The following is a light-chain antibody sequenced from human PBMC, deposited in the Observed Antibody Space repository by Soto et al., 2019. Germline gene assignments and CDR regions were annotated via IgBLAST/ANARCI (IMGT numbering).Light chain of an antibody. CDR1: SSDIGDYGY. CDR3: SSYTSSNSLL. V-gene: IGLV2-14*01. J-gene: IGLJ2*01. Sequence: QSVLTQPASVSGSVGQSITISCTGSSSDIGDYGYVSWYQQHPGKAPKLMIFEVSNRPSGVSNRFSGSKSGNTASLTISGLQAEDEADYYCSSYTSSNSLLFGGGTKLTVL. CDR2: EVS.